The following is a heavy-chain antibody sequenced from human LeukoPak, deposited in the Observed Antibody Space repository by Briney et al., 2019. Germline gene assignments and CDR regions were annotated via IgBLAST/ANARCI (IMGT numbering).Heavy chain of an antibody. CDR2: INPNSGGT. CDR3: ARGGPPRDGYTYNYYYYMDV. J-gene: IGHJ6*03. CDR1: GYTFTGYY. V-gene: IGHV1-2*06. Sequence: ASVKVSCKASGYTFTGYYTHWVRQAPGQGLEWMGRINPNSGGTNYAQKFQGRVTMTRDTSISTAYMELSRLRSDDTAVYYCARGGPPRDGYTYNYYYYMDVWGKGTTVTVSS. D-gene: IGHD5-24*01.